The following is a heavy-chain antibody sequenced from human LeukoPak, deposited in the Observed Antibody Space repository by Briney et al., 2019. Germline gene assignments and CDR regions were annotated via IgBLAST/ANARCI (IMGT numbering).Heavy chain of an antibody. D-gene: IGHD3-22*01. CDR1: GGFISSYY. J-gene: IGHJ5*02. CDR3: VRHRGYDSGVYYRWFDP. Sequence: PSETLSLTCSVSGGFISSYYWSWIRQPPGKGLEWIGYISYSGITNYNPSLKSRVTMSVDTSKDQFSLKVTSVTAADTAVYYCVRHRGYDSGVYYRWFDPWGQGTLVTVSS. V-gene: IGHV4-59*08. CDR2: ISYSGIT.